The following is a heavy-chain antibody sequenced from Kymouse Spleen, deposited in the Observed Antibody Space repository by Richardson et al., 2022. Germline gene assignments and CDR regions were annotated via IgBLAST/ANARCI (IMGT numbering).Heavy chain of an antibody. J-gene: IGHJ4*02. CDR3: ARGAAAGVDY. Sequence: EVQLVESGGGLVKPGGSLRLSCAASGFTFSSYSMNWVRQAPGKGLEWVSSISSSSSYIYYADSVKGRFTISRDNAKNSLYLQMNSLRAEDTAVYYCARGAAAGVDYWGQGTLVTVSS. V-gene: IGHV3-21*03. CDR2: ISSSSSYI. CDR1: GFTFSSYS. D-gene: IGHD6-13*01.